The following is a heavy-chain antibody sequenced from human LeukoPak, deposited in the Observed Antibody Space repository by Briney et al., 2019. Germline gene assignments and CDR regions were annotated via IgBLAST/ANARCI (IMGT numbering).Heavy chain of an antibody. D-gene: IGHD1-26*01. J-gene: IGHJ3*02. Sequence: SETLSLTCTVSGGSITHYYWTWIRQPPGKTLEWIGYSYYSGSTKYNPSLKSRVTISVDTSNNQFSLNLRSVTAADTAVYYCATTTSGGDAFDIWGQGTMVTVSS. V-gene: IGHV4-59*01. CDR1: GGSITHYY. CDR3: ATTTSGGDAFDI. CDR2: SYYSGST.